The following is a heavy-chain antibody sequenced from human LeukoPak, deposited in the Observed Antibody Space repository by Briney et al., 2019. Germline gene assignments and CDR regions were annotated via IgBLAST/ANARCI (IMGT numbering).Heavy chain of an antibody. D-gene: IGHD3-22*01. V-gene: IGHV4-34*01. CDR1: GGSFSGYY. CDR3: ARVRGKYYYDSSGYCGY. J-gene: IGHJ4*02. CDR2: INHSGST. Sequence: SETLSLTCAVYGGSFSGYYWSWIRQPPGKGLEWIGEINHSGSTNYNPSLKSRVTISVDTSKNQFSLKLSSVTAADTAVYYCARVRGKYYYDSSGYCGYWGQGTLVTVSS.